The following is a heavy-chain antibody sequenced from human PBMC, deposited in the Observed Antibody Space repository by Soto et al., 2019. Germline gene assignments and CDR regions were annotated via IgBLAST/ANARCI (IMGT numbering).Heavy chain of an antibody. CDR3: ARSQGSSTSLEIYSYYDYGMDV. V-gene: IGHV1-69*01. CDR2: IIPISGTA. CDR1: GGTFSSYA. D-gene: IGHD2-2*01. Sequence: QVQLVQSGAEVKKPGSSVKVSCTASGGTFSSYAISWVRQAPGQGLEWMGGIIPISGTANYAQKFKGRVTITADESKSTPYMELRSLRSEDTAVYYCARSQGSSTSLEIYSYYDYGMDVWGPGPRVTVSS. J-gene: IGHJ6*02.